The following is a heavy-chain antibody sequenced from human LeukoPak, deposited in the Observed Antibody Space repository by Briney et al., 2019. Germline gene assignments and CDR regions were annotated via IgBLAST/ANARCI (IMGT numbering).Heavy chain of an antibody. CDR3: ARRPTKNWNYSGYYYYGMDV. CDR1: GGSISSYY. V-gene: IGHV4-59*01. D-gene: IGHD1-7*01. CDR2: IYYSGST. Sequence: SETLSVTCTVSGGSISSYYSSWIRQPPGEGLGCMCHIYYSGSTNYNPSLKTRVTISVATSKTQFSMKLSSVTAADTAVYYCARRPTKNWNYSGYYYYGMDVWGQGTTVTVSS. J-gene: IGHJ6*02.